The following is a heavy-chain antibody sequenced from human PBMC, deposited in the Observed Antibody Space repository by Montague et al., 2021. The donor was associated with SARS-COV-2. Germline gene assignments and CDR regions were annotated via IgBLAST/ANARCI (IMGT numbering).Heavy chain of an antibody. CDR3: ARVLPDPVRTQYAFDI. V-gene: IGHV4-4*07. CDR1: GGSINDYY. Sequence: SETLSLTCTVSGGSINDYYWTWVRQPAGEGLEWIGRTYSSGSANYNPFLESRVTMSLDTSKIQFSLNLNSVTAADTAAYYCARVLPDPVRTQYAFDIWGQGTLVTVSS. CDR2: TYSSGSA. J-gene: IGHJ3*02.